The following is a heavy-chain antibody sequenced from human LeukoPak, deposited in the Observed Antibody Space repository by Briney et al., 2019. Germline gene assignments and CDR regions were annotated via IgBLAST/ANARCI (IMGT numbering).Heavy chain of an antibody. D-gene: IGHD3-3*01. V-gene: IGHV3-48*04. J-gene: IGHJ4*02. CDR2: ISSSGSTI. Sequence: GGSLRLSCAASGFTFSTYWIHWVRQAPGKGLEWVSYISSSGSTIYYADSVKGRFTISRDNAKNSLYLQMNSLRAEDTAVYYCARGGFEFWSGYYERLYYFDYWGQGALVTVSS. CDR3: ARGGFEFWSGYYERLYYFDY. CDR1: GFTFSTYW.